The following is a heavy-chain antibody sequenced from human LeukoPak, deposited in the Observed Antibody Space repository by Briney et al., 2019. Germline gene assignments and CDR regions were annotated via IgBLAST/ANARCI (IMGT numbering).Heavy chain of an antibody. V-gene: IGHV1-2*06. CDR2: INPNSGGT. J-gene: IGHJ4*02. Sequence: ASVKVSCKASGYTFTGYYMHWVRQAPGQGREWMGRINPNSGGTNYAQKFQGRVTMTRDTSISTAYMELSRLRSDDTAVYYCASRVWGRLGGYDYWGQGTLVTVSS. CDR3: ASRVWGRLGGYDY. D-gene: IGHD3-16*01. CDR1: GYTFTGYY.